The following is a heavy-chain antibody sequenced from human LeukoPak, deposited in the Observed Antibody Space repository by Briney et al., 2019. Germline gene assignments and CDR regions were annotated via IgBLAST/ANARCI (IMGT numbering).Heavy chain of an antibody. Sequence: SETLSLTCAVYGGSFSGYYWSWIRQPPGKGLEWIGEINHSGSTNYNPSLKSRVTISVDTSKNQFSLKLSSVTAADTAVYYCARGRDIVVVPAAPPIPSVGMDVWGQGTTVTVSS. V-gene: IGHV4-34*01. CDR1: GGSFSGYY. CDR2: INHSGST. CDR3: ARGRDIVVVPAAPPIPSVGMDV. J-gene: IGHJ6*02. D-gene: IGHD2-2*01.